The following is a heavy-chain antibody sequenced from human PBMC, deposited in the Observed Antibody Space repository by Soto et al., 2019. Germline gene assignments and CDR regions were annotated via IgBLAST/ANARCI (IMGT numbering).Heavy chain of an antibody. V-gene: IGHV3-30-3*01. CDR1: GFTFSSYA. CDR3: ARDLLTGELLTNYYYYGMDV. Sequence: QVQLVESGGGVVQPGRSLRLSCAASGFTFSSYAMHWVRQAPGKGLEWVAVISYDGSNKYYADSVKGRFTISRDNSKNTLYLQMNSLRAEDTAVYYCARDLLTGELLTNYYYYGMDVWGQGTTVTVSS. CDR2: ISYDGSNK. D-gene: IGHD3-10*01. J-gene: IGHJ6*02.